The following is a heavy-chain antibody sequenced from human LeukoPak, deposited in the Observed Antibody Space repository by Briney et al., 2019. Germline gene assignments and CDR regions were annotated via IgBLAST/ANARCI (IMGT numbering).Heavy chain of an antibody. J-gene: IGHJ4*02. CDR3: AKDRGYSYGWNDY. CDR1: GFTFSSYE. CDR2: ISGDGGST. V-gene: IGHV3-43*02. Sequence: SGGSLRLSCAASGFTFSSYEMNWVRQAPGKGLEWVSLISGDGGSTYYADSVKGRSTISRDNSKNSLYLQMNSLRTEDTALYYCAKDRGYSYGWNDYWGQGTLVTVSS. D-gene: IGHD5-18*01.